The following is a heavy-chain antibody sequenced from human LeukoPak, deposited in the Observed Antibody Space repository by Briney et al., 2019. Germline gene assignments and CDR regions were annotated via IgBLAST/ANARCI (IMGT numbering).Heavy chain of an antibody. J-gene: IGHJ2*01. CDR2: IYYSGST. CDR3: ARHVGSSWRWYFDL. V-gene: IGHV4-59*08. D-gene: IGHD6-13*01. Sequence: SETLSPTCTVSGGSISSYYWSWIRQPRGKGLEWIGYIYYSGSTNYNPSLKSRVTISVDTSKNQFSLKLSSVTAADTAVYYCARHVGSSWRWYFDLWGRGTLVTVSS. CDR1: GGSISSYY.